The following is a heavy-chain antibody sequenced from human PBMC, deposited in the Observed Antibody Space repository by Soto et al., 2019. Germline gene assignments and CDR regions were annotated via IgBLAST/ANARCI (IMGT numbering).Heavy chain of an antibody. D-gene: IGHD2-8*01. J-gene: IGHJ5*02. Sequence: SETLSLTCTVSGGSISSYYWSWILQPPGKXLEWIGYIYYSGSTNYNPSLKGRVTISVDTSKNQFSLKLSSVTAADTAVYYCARGGYCTNGVCYKNWFDPWGQGTLVTVSS. CDR3: ARGGYCTNGVCYKNWFDP. V-gene: IGHV4-59*01. CDR2: IYYSGST. CDR1: GGSISSYY.